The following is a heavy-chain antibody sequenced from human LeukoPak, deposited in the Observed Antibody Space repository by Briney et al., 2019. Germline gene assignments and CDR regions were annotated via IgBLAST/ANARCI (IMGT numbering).Heavy chain of an antibody. D-gene: IGHD3-10*01. CDR2: ISWDGGST. CDR3: AKDMAAYYYSSGNIDY. CDR1: GFTFDDYA. V-gene: IGHV3-43D*03. Sequence: GGSLRLSCAASGFTFDDYAMHWVRQAPGKGLEWVSLISWDGGSTYYADSVKGRFTISRDNSKNSLYLQMNSLRVEDTALYYCAKDMAAYYYSSGNIDYWGQGTLVTVSS. J-gene: IGHJ4*02.